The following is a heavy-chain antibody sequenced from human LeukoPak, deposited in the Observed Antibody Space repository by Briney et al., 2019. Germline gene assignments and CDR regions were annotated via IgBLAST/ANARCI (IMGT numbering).Heavy chain of an antibody. Sequence: PSQTLSLTCTVSGGSISSGGYYWSWIRQPPGKGLEWIGYIYHSGSTYYNPSVKSRVTISVDRSKNQLSLKLSSVTAADTAVYYCARDLSLDYWGQGTLVTVSS. CDR1: GGSISSGGYY. V-gene: IGHV4-30-2*01. J-gene: IGHJ4*02. CDR2: IYHSGST. CDR3: ARDLSLDY.